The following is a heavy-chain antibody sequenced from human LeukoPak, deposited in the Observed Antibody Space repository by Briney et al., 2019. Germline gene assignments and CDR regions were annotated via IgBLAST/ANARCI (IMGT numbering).Heavy chain of an antibody. CDR3: ARQIIRGQYLVHFDY. CDR2: IYYSGTT. Sequence: SETLSLTCTVSGGSISSSSYYWGWIRQPPGKGLEWIGSIYYSGTTYYNPSLKSRVTISVDTSKSQFSLRLNSVTAADTAVYYCARQIIRGQYLVHFDYWGQGTLVTVSS. D-gene: IGHD6-13*01. CDR1: GGSISSSSYY. J-gene: IGHJ4*02. V-gene: IGHV4-39*01.